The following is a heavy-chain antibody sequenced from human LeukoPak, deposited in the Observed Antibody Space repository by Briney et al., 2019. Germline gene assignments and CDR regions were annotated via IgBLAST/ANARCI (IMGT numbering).Heavy chain of an antibody. J-gene: IGHJ4*02. V-gene: IGHV4-39*01. D-gene: IGHD6-19*01. Sequence: SETLSLTCTVSGGSISSSSYYSGWIRQPPGKGLEWIGSIYYSGSTYYNPSLKSRVTISVDTSKNQFSLKLSSVTAADTAVYYCARSGLYSSYFDYWGQGTLVTVSS. CDR2: IYYSGST. CDR3: ARSGLYSSYFDY. CDR1: GGSISSSSYY.